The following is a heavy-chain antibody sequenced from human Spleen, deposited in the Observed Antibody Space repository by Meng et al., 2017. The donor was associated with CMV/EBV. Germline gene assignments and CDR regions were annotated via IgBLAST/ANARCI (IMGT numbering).Heavy chain of an antibody. J-gene: IGHJ4*02. V-gene: IGHV3-23*03. CDR3: AKDSGYTPGSFDY. CDR2: IYSGGSRT. D-gene: IGHD6-13*01. CDR1: GFTLSSYA. Sequence: GESLKISCAASGFTLSSYAMSWVRQAPGKGLEWVSVIYSGGSRTYYADSVKGRFTISRDNSKNTLYLQMNSLRAEDTAVYYCAKDSGYTPGSFDYWGQGTLVTVSS.